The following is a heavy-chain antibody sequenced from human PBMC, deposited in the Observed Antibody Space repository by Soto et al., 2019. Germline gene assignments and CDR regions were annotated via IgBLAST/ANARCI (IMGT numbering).Heavy chain of an antibody. D-gene: IGHD3-10*01. V-gene: IGHV3-13*01. CDR2: IGTAGDT. J-gene: IGHJ6*02. CDR1: GFTFSSYD. Sequence: EVQLVESGGGLVQPGGSLRLSCAASGFTFSSYDMHWVRQATGKGLEWVSAIGTAGDTYYPGSVKGRFTISRENAKNSLYLQMNSLRAEDTAVYYCARVGTMVRGVGYYYYYYGMDVWGQGTTVTVSS. CDR3: ARVGTMVRGVGYYYYYYGMDV.